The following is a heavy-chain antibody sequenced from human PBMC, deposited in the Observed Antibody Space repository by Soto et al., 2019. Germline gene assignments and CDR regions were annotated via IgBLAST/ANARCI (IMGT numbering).Heavy chain of an antibody. CDR3: ATSAGAPGNY. Sequence: EVQLVESGGGLVQPGGSLRLSCVASGFTFSNFWLSWARQAPGKGLEWVANINQDGSAKYYVPSVRGRFTISRDNAKKSLYLQMNSLRAEEAAVDYCATSAGAPGNYWGQGTLVTVSS. D-gene: IGHD1-26*01. CDR2: INQDGSAK. V-gene: IGHV3-7*01. J-gene: IGHJ4*02. CDR1: GFTFSNFW.